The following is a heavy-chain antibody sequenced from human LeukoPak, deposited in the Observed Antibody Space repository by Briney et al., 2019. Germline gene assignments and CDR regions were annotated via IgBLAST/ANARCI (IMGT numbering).Heavy chain of an antibody. V-gene: IGHV3-33*01. CDR1: GFTFSSYG. D-gene: IGHD2-15*01. CDR3: ARGFGDWLLQLSIRVYYYYGMDV. CDR2: IWYDGSNK. J-gene: IGHJ6*02. Sequence: GGSLRLSCAASGFTFSSYGMHWVRQAPGKGLEWVAVIWYDGSNKYYADSVKGRFTISRDNSKNTLYLQMNSLSAEDTAVYYCARGFGDWLLQLSIRVYYYYGMDVWGQGTTVTVSS.